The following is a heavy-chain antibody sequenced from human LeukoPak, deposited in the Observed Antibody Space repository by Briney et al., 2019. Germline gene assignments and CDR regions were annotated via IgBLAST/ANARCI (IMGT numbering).Heavy chain of an antibody. V-gene: IGHV4-59*01. CDR1: GGSFSSYY. CDR2: IYYSGST. J-gene: IGHJ6*02. D-gene: IGHD1-26*01. Sequence: SETLSLTCAVYGGSFSSYYWSWIRQPPGKGLEWIGYIYYSGSTNYNPSLKSRVTISVDTSKNQFSLKLSSVTAADTAVYYCARDSRDLGNYGMDVWGQGTTVTVSS. CDR3: ARDSRDLGNYGMDV.